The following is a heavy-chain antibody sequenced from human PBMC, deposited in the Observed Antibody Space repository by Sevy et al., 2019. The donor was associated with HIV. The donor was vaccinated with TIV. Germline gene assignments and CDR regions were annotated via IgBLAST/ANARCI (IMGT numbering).Heavy chain of an antibody. V-gene: IGHV3-66*01. J-gene: IGHJ4*02. CDR3: ARGKSGYGYGLDY. CDR2: IYSDGST. D-gene: IGHD5-18*01. Sequence: GGSLRLSCAASGSPVSSNYMSWVRQAPGKGLEWVSVIYSDGSTYHADSVKGRFTISRDNSKNTLYLQMNSLRVEDTAVYYCARGKSGYGYGLDYWGQGTLVTVSS. CDR1: GSPVSSNY.